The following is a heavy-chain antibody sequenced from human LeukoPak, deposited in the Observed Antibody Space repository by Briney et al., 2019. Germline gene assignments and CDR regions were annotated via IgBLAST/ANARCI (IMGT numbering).Heavy chain of an antibody. D-gene: IGHD2-21*01. V-gene: IGHV4-59*08. Sequence: KPSETLSLTCTVSGGSISSYYWSWIRQPPGKGLEWIGYIYNSGSTNYNPSLKSRVTISVDTPKNQFSLKLSSVTAADTAVYYCARTYSPYYYYYGMDVWGQGTTVTVSS. J-gene: IGHJ6*02. CDR1: GGSISSYY. CDR3: ARTYSPYYYYYGMDV. CDR2: IYNSGST.